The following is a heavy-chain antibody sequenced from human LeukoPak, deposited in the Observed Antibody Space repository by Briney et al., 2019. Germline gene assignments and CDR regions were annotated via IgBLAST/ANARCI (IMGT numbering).Heavy chain of an antibody. CDR1: GYTFTSYD. CDR2: TNPNSGDT. D-gene: IGHD6-13*01. J-gene: IGHJ6*02. CDR3: ARVPIAAAGTDYYYGMDV. Sequence: GASVKVSCKASGYTFTSYDINWVRQATGQGLEWMGWTNPNSGDTGYAQKFQGRVTMTRNTSISTAYMELSSLRSEDTAVYYCARVPIAAAGTDYYYGMDVWGQGTTVTVSS. V-gene: IGHV1-8*01.